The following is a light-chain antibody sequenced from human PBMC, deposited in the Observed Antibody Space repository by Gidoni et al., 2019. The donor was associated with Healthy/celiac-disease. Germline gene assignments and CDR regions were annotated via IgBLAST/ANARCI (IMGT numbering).Light chain of an antibody. CDR3: QQFNSYPLA. Sequence: AIQLTQSPSYLSASVGDRVTITCRASQGISSALAWYQQKPGKDRKPLIYDASSLESGVPSRFSGSGSGTDFTLNISSLQPEDFATYYCQQFNSYPLAFGGGTKVEIK. CDR2: DAS. J-gene: IGKJ4*01. V-gene: IGKV1-13*02. CDR1: QGISSA.